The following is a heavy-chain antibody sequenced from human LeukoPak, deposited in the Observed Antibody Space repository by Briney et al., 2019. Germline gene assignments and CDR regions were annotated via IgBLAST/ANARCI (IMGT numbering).Heavy chain of an antibody. D-gene: IGHD1-1*01. Sequence: GGSLRLSCAASGFTFSSYAMSWVRQAPGEGLEWVGRIKHKAEGGTTDYAAPVKGRFTISRDDSTSTLYLQMNSLKTEDTAVYYCGTGSAFDIWGQGTMVTVSS. CDR2: IKHKAEGGTT. J-gene: IGHJ3*02. CDR1: GFTFSSYA. V-gene: IGHV3-15*01. CDR3: GTGSAFDI.